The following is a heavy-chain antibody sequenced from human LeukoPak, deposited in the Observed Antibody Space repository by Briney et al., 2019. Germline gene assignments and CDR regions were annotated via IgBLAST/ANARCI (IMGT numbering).Heavy chain of an antibody. V-gene: IGHV3-23*01. CDR2: ITGSGISA. CDR1: GFTFSTYA. CDR3: AKDLPALEY. J-gene: IGHJ4*02. D-gene: IGHD2-2*01. Sequence: GGSLRLSCEASGFTFSTYAMAWDRQAPGKGLEWVSLITGSGISAYYADSVRGRFSISRDNSKNTVYLQLNSLRAEDTAVYYCAKDLPALEYWGQGTLVTVSS.